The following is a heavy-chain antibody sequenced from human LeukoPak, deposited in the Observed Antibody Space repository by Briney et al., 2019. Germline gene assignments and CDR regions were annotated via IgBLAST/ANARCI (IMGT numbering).Heavy chain of an antibody. CDR1: GFTFSSYG. V-gene: IGHV3-30*02. D-gene: IGHD6-13*01. CDR2: IRYDGSNK. CDR3: ARYSSSWYSPSFDY. Sequence: GGSLRLSCAASGFTFSSYGMHWVRQAPGKGLEWVAFIRYDGSNKYYADSVKGRFTISRDNSKNTLYLQMNSLRAEDTAVYYCARYSSSWYSPSFDYWGQGTLVTVSS. J-gene: IGHJ4*02.